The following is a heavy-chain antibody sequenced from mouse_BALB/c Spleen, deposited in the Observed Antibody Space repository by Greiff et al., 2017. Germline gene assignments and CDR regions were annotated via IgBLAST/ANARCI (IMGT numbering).Heavy chain of an antibody. CDR1: GYTFTSYW. CDR2: INPSTGYT. V-gene: IGHV1-7*01. Sequence: QVQLQQSGAELAKPGASVKMSCKASGYTFTSYWMHWVKQRPGQGLEWIGYINPSTGYTEYNQKFKDKATLTADKSSSTAYMQLSSLTSEDSAVYYCARMDRYGDFDYWGQGTTLTVSA. CDR3: ARMDRYGDFDY. D-gene: IGHD2-14*01. J-gene: IGHJ2*01.